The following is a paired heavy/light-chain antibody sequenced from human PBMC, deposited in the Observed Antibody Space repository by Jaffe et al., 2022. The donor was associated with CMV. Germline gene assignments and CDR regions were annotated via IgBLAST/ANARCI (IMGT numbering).Light chain of an antibody. CDR2: GAS. CDR3: QQYNNWPPH. V-gene: IGKV3-15*01. CDR1: QSVNSN. J-gene: IGKJ4*01. Sequence: EIVMTQSPATLSVSPGERATLSCRASQSVNSNLAWYQQKPGQVPRLLIYGASARATGVPARFSGSGSGTEFTLTISSLQSEDFAVYYCQQYNNWPPHLGGGTKVEIK.
Heavy chain of an antibody. J-gene: IGHJ4*01. D-gene: IGHD4-4*01. CDR1: GFSFSSYA. CDR3: AKNPRASTHIYFEY. CDR2: ISDSGGDT. Sequence: EVQLLESGGGLVQPGGSLRLSCAASGFSFSSYAMSWVRQAPGKGLEWVSTISDSGGDTHYTDSVEGRFTISRDNPKNTLYVQMNSLRAEDTAVYYCAKNPRASTHIYFEYWGQGILVTVSS. V-gene: IGHV3-23*01.